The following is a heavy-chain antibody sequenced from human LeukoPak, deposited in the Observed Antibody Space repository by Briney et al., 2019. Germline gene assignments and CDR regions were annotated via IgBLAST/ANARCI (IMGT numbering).Heavy chain of an antibody. D-gene: IGHD3-10*01. CDR3: ARTVLWFGELA. J-gene: IGHJ4*02. Sequence: PGGSLRLSCAASGFIFSGYWMTWVRQAPGKGLEWVSYISSSSSTIYYADSVKGRFTISRDNAQNSLYLQITSLRAEDTAVYYCARTVLWFGELAWGQGTLVTVSS. CDR2: ISSSSSTI. CDR1: GFIFSGYW. V-gene: IGHV3-48*04.